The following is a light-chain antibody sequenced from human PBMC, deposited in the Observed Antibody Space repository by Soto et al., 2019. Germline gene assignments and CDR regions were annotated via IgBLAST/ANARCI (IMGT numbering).Light chain of an antibody. J-gene: IGKJ5*01. V-gene: IGKV3-11*01. CDR2: DAS. Sequence: EVVLTQSPVTLSLSPGETATLSCRASQSISNSLVWYQKKPGQAPRPLIFDASNRATGTPARITGSGSGADFTLTISSLEPEDFGVYYCQQRLAWPITFGQGTRLEIK. CDR1: QSISNS. CDR3: QQRLAWPIT.